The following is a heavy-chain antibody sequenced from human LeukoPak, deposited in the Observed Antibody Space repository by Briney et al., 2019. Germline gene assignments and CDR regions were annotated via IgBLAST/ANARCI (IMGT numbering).Heavy chain of an antibody. CDR3: ATEKDLLLDS. D-gene: IGHD1-26*01. V-gene: IGHV1-24*01. J-gene: IGHJ5*01. CDR2: FDPGDDET. CDR1: GYSLSELS. Sequence: ASVKVSCKVSGYSLSELSTHWVRQAPGQGLEWMGGFDPGDDETIYAQKFQGRVTMTEDTSTDTAYLELSSLRSEDTSVYFCATEKDLLLDSWGQGTPVTVSS.